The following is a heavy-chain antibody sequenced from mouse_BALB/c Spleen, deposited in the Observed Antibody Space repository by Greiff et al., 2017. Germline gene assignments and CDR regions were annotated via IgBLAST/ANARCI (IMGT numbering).Heavy chain of an antibody. V-gene: IGHV5-12-1*01. J-gene: IGHJ1*01. CDR2: ISSGGGST. CDR1: GFAFSSYD. CDR3: ARQPRKFITRYFDV. D-gene: IGHD1-1*01. Sequence: EVKLMESGGGLVKPGGSLKLSCAASGFAFSSYDMSWVRQTPEKRLEWVAYISSGGGSTYYPDTVKGRFTISRDNAKNTLYLQMSSLKSEDTAMYYCARQPRKFITRYFDVWGAGTTVTVSS.